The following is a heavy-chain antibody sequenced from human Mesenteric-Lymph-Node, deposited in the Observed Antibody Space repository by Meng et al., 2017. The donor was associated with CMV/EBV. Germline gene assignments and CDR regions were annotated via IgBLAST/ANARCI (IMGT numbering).Heavy chain of an antibody. V-gene: IGHV1-2*02. D-gene: IGHD2-2*01. CDR3: ARMVVVVPAASNWFDP. J-gene: IGHJ5*02. CDR2: VNPNSGGA. CDR1: GYTFSSYG. Sequence: ASVKVSCKASGYTFSSYGISWVRQAPGQGLEWMGWVNPNSGGADYAQKFQGRVTMTRDTSISTAYMELSSLRSEDTAVYYCARMVVVVPAASNWFDPWGQGTLVTVSS.